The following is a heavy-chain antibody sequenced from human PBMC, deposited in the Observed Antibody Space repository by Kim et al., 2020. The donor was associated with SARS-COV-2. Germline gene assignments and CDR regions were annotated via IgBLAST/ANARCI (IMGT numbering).Heavy chain of an antibody. CDR2: INHSGST. Sequence: SETLSLTCAVYGGSFSGYYWSWIRQPPGKGLEWIAEINHSGSTTYNASLTKRVSISVDTSTNQFSLQLSTVTAADTTAFYCAGVVGVTITTGNYGKDVWG. J-gene: IGHJ6*01. CDR3: AGVVGVTITTGNYGKDV. V-gene: IGHV4-34*01. D-gene: IGHD4-4*01. CDR1: GGSFSGYY.